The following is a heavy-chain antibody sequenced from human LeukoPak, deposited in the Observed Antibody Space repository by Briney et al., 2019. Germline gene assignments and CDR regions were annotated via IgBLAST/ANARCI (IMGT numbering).Heavy chain of an antibody. CDR2: INQDGSER. J-gene: IGHJ5*02. D-gene: IGHD5-12*01. V-gene: IGHV3-7*01. Sequence: GGSLRLSCAASGFTFSRYRMSWLRQAPGKGLEWVANINQDGSERHYADSVEGRFVISRDNDKNSVSLQMNSPRVEDTAVYYCARADSYSWYGSWGQGTLVTVSS. CDR1: GFTFSRYR. CDR3: ARADSYSWYGS.